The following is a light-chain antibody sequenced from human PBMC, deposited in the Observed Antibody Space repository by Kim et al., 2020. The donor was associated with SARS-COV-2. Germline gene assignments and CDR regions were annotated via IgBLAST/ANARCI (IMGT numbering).Light chain of an antibody. CDR3: QQLSSYPRT. Sequence: ASVGDRVTITCRASQDIISYLAWYQQKPGKAPSLLIYAASTLQIGVPPRFSGSESGTEFTLTISSLQPEDFATYYCQQLSSYPRTFGGGTKVDIK. J-gene: IGKJ4*01. CDR2: AAS. CDR1: QDIISY. V-gene: IGKV1-9*01.